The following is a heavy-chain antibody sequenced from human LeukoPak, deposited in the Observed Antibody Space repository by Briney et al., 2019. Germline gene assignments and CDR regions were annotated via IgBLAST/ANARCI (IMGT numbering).Heavy chain of an antibody. V-gene: IGHV3-23*01. CDR2: ISGSGGST. J-gene: IGHJ3*02. CDR3: AKQIRDCSGGSCYSDDAFDI. CDR1: GFTVSSNY. D-gene: IGHD2-15*01. Sequence: GGSLRLSCAASGFTVSSNYMNWVRQAPGKGLEWVSAISGSGGSTYYADSVKGRFTISRDNSKNTLYLQMNSLRAEDTAVYYCAKQIRDCSGGSCYSDDAFDIWGQGTMVTVSS.